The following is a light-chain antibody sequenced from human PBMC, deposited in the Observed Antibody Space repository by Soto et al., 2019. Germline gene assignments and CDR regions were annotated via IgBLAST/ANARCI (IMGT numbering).Light chain of an antibody. V-gene: IGKV3-15*01. Sequence: EVVMTQSPATLSVSPGERVTLSCRASQSISSNLAWYQLKAGQTPRLLVYGASTRATGFPANVSGSGSETKFTISISDLESEDFSFYYCQQYNDWPPTFGQGTKVDIK. J-gene: IGKJ1*01. CDR3: QQYNDWPPT. CDR2: GAS. CDR1: QSISSN.